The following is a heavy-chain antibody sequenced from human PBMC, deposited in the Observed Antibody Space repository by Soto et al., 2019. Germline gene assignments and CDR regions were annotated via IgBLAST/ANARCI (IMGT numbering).Heavy chain of an antibody. CDR2: ISSSSSYI. V-gene: IGHV3-21*04. Sequence: GGSLRLSCAASGFTFGSYTFHWVRQTSGKGLEWVSSISSSSSYIYYADSVQGRFTISRDNSKNTLYLQMNSLRAEDTAVYYCAKAPRAYYYYYMDVWGKGTTVTVSS. J-gene: IGHJ6*03. CDR3: AKAPRAYYYYYMDV. CDR1: GFTFGSYT.